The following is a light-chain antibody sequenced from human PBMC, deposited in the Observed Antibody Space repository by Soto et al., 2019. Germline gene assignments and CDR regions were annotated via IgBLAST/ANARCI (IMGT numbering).Light chain of an antibody. Sequence: EIVLTQSPGTLSVSPGERATLSCRASQSVNSNFLSWYQQKPGQAPRVLIYSTSSRAPGIPDRFSGSGSGTEFTLTISRLEPEDFAVYFCQQYDTSPLLTFGGGTKVDIK. V-gene: IGKV3-20*01. CDR3: QQYDTSPLLT. CDR1: QSVNSNF. J-gene: IGKJ4*01. CDR2: STS.